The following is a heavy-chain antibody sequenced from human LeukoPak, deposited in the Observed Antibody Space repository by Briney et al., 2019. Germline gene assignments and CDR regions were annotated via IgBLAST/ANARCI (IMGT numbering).Heavy chain of an antibody. CDR2: ISAYNGNT. CDR3: ASSVYYYDSSGYWGPDAFDI. D-gene: IGHD3-22*01. Sequence: GASVKVSCKASGYTFTSYGISWVRQAPGQGLEWMGWISAYNGNTNYAQKLQGRVTMTTDTSTSTAYMELRSLRSDDTAVYYCASSVYYYDSSGYWGPDAFDIWGQGTMVTVSS. J-gene: IGHJ3*02. CDR1: GYTFTSYG. V-gene: IGHV1-18*01.